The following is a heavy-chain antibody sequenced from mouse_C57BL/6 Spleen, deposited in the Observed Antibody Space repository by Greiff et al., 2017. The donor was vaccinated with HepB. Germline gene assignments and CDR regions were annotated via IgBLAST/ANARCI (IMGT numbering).Heavy chain of an antibody. CDR1: GYTFTSYW. V-gene: IGHV1-61*01. CDR2: IYPSDSET. Sequence: QVQLKQPGAELVRPGSSVKLSCKASGYTFTSYWMDWVKQRPGQGLEWIGNIYPSDSETHYNQKFKDKATLTVDKSSSTAYMQLSSLTSEDSAVYYCARGEYFDVWGTGTTVTVSS. J-gene: IGHJ1*03. CDR3: ARGEYFDV.